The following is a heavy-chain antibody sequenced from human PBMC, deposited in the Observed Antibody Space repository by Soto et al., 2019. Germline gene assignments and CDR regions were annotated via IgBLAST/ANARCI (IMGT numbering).Heavy chain of an antibody. Sequence: GGSLRLFCAASGFPFSSYAMSWVRQAPGAGLVWVLIISGSGGSTYYADSVKGRFTISRDNSKNTLYLQMNSLRAEDTAVYFCSMYYYDSSGFHDAFDIWGQGTMVTVSS. D-gene: IGHD3-22*01. V-gene: IGHV3-23*01. CDR2: ISGSGGST. J-gene: IGHJ3*02. CDR1: GFPFSSYA. CDR3: SMYYYDSSGFHDAFDI.